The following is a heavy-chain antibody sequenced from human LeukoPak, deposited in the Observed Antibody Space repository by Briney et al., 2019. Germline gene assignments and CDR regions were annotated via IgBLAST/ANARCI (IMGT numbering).Heavy chain of an antibody. Sequence: SVKVSCKASGYTFSSYAISWVRQAPGQGLEWMGGIIPIFGTANYAQKFQGRVTITADESTSTAYMELSSLRSEDTAVYYCARATVVKDGSLYYFDYWGQGTLVTVSS. CDR3: ARATVVKDGSLYYFDY. J-gene: IGHJ4*02. CDR2: IIPIFGTA. V-gene: IGHV1-69*13. CDR1: GYTFSSYA. D-gene: IGHD4-23*01.